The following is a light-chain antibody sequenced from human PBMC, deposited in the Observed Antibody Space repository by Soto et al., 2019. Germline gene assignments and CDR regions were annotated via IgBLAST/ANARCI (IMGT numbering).Light chain of an antibody. CDR2: GAS. CDR1: ETLGRNY. V-gene: IGKV3-20*01. CDR3: QQYGSSPLFA. Sequence: ETLLTQSPGTLSLSPGERATLSCRASETLGRNYLAWYQQKPGQAPRLLIYGASSRATGIPDRFSGSGSGTDFTLTISSLEPEDFAVYYCQQYGSSPLFAFGPGTEVDLK. J-gene: IGKJ3*01.